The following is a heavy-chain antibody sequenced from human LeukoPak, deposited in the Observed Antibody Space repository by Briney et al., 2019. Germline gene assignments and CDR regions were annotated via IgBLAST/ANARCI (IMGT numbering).Heavy chain of an antibody. CDR3: ARRHGYSYGTQFDY. CDR1: GGSISSSSYY. V-gene: IGHV4-39*01. D-gene: IGHD5-18*01. CDR2: IYYTGST. J-gene: IGHJ4*02. Sequence: SETLSLTCTVSGGSISSSSYYWAWIRQPPGKGLEWIGTIYYTGSTYYNPSLKSRVTISIDTSKNQFSLKLSSVTAADTAVYYCARRHGYSYGTQFDYWGQGTLVTVSS.